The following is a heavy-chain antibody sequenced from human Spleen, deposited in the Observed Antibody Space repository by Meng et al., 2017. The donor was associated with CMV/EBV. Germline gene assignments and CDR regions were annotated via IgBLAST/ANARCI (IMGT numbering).Heavy chain of an antibody. V-gene: IGHV3-9*01. CDR3: AKPFSSSSETDY. J-gene: IGHJ4*02. Sequence: SLKISCAASGFSFHHYAMHWVRQGPGKGLEWVSGISWNSGKKAYADSVKGRFTISRDNSKNTLYLQMNSLRAEDTAVYYCAKPFSSSSETDYWGQGTLVTVSS. D-gene: IGHD6-13*01. CDR1: GFSFHHYA. CDR2: ISWNSGKK.